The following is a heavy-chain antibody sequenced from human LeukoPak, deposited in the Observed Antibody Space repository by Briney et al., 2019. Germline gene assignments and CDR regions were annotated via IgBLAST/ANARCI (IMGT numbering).Heavy chain of an antibody. CDR2: INHSGST. CDR3: ARGGGYEPAYYFDY. V-gene: IGHV4-34*01. Sequence: ETLSLTCAVYGGSFGGYYWSWIRQPPGKGLEWIGEINHSGSTNYNPSLKSRVTISVDTSKNQFSLKLSSVTAADTAVYYCARGGGYEPAYYFDYWGQGTLVTVSS. J-gene: IGHJ4*02. CDR1: GGSFGGYY. D-gene: IGHD5-12*01.